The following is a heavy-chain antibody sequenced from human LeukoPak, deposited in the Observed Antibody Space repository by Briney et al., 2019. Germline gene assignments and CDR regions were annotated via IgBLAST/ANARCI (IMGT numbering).Heavy chain of an antibody. J-gene: IGHJ4*02. Sequence: GESLKISCKGSGYSFTSYWIGWVRQMPGKGLEWTGIIYPGDSDTRYSPSFQGQVTISADKSISTAYLQWSSLKASDTAMYYCARQVACSSTSCPIDYWGQGTLVTVSS. CDR2: IYPGDSDT. D-gene: IGHD2-2*01. CDR1: GYSFTSYW. CDR3: ARQVACSSTSCPIDY. V-gene: IGHV5-51*01.